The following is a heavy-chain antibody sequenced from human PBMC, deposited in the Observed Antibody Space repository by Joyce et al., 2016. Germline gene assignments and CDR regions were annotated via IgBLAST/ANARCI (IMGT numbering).Heavy chain of an antibody. D-gene: IGHD3-22*01. Sequence: QVQLQESGPRLVKPSETLSLTCTVSGGSISSHYWSWIRQPAGKGLEWIGRIYSSGSTKYNPSLKGRVTMSIDTSKNQFSLKLTSVTAADTDVYYCASCLYDSSGYYYDAFDMWGQGTMVTVSS. J-gene: IGHJ3*02. V-gene: IGHV4-4*07. CDR1: GGSISSHY. CDR3: ASCLYDSSGYYYDAFDM. CDR2: IYSSGST.